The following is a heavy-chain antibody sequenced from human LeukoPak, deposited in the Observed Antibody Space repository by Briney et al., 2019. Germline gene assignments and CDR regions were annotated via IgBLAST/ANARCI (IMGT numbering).Heavy chain of an antibody. Sequence: GGSLRLSCAASGFSFSNYWMSWVRQAPGKGLEWVANIKQDGSGTYYVDSVEGRFTTSRDNAKNSLYLQMNSLRAEDTAVYYCARGDTSGYYYRFFDYWGQGTLVTVSS. D-gene: IGHD3-22*01. V-gene: IGHV3-7*01. J-gene: IGHJ4*02. CDR1: GFSFSNYW. CDR3: ARGDTSGYYYRFFDY. CDR2: IKQDGSGT.